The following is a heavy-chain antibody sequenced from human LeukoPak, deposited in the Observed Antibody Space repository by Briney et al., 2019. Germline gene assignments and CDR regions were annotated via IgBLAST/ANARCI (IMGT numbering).Heavy chain of an antibody. J-gene: IGHJ4*02. Sequence: PGGSLRLSCAVSGFTFSSYSMTWVRQAPGKGLEWVSGISETGGTTYYADFVKGRFTTSRDDSKNTLYLQMNSLRAEDTAVYYCAKVPHSGYCRSHHFDYWGQGTLVTVSS. D-gene: IGHD3-22*01. CDR2: ISETGGTT. CDR3: AKVPHSGYCRSHHFDY. V-gene: IGHV3-23*01. CDR1: GFTFSSYS.